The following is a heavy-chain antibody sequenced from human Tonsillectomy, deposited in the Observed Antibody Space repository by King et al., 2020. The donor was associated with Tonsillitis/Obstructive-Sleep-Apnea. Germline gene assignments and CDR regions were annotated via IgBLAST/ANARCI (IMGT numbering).Heavy chain of an antibody. CDR1: GGSISSSNYY. J-gene: IGHJ4*02. CDR2: IYYSGSS. D-gene: IGHD3-22*01. V-gene: IGHV4-39*01. Sequence: QLQLQESGPGLVKPSETLSLTCTVSGGSISSSNYYWGWIRQPPGKGLEWIGSIYYSGSSYYHPSLKSRVTISVDTSKNQFSLKLSSVTAADTAVYYCARQGYYDSSASDYWGQGTLVTVSS. CDR3: ARQGYYDSSASDY.